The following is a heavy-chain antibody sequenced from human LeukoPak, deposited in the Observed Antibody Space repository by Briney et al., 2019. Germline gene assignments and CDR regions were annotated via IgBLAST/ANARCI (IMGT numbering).Heavy chain of an antibody. CDR3: VRDRGDPKYYYDSSGYGQADY. J-gene: IGHJ4*02. CDR2: ISAYNGHT. Sequence: ASVKVSCKASGYTFTNYGISWVRQAPGQGLEWMGWISAYNGHTNYAQKLQGRVTMTTDTSTSTAYMELRSLRSDDTALYYCVRDRGDPKYYYDSSGYGQADYWGQGTLVTVSS. V-gene: IGHV1-18*01. CDR1: GYTFTNYG. D-gene: IGHD3-22*01.